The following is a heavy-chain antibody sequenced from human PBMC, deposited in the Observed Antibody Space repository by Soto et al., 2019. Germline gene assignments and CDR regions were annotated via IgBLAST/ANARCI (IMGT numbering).Heavy chain of an antibody. V-gene: IGHV3-30-3*01. CDR2: ISYDGGNQ. CDR1: GFTFRNYA. CDR3: ARGDREDIAVVVGVRPGEYGVDV. D-gene: IGHD2-15*01. Sequence: QVQLVESGGGVVQPGRSLRLSCAASGFTFRNYAMHWVLQAPGKGLERVAVISYDGGNQFYRDYVKGRFTFSRDTSKNTLYLQINSLRYEDTAVYYCARGDREDIAVVVGVRPGEYGVDVWGQGTTVTVSS. J-gene: IGHJ6*02.